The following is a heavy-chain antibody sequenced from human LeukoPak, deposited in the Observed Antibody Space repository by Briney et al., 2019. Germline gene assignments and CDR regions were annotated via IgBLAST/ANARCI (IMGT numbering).Heavy chain of an antibody. CDR1: GESVSSTGAS. J-gene: IGHJ4*02. CDR3: VRGNYNFDY. CDR2: TYYRSQWYY. V-gene: IGHV6-1*01. Sequence: SQTLSLTCAISGESVSSTGASWNWIRQSPSRGLEWLGRTYYRSQWYYEYALSVESRIIVAPDTSKNQFSLQLNSVTPEDTAVYYCVRGNYNFDYWGQGSLVTVSS. D-gene: IGHD5-24*01.